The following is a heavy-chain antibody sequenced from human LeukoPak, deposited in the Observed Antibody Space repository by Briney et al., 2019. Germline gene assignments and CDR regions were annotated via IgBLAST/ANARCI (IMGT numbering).Heavy chain of an antibody. V-gene: IGHV3-48*03. CDR2: ISSSGSTT. D-gene: IGHD6-13*01. CDR1: GFTFSSYE. Sequence: GGSLRLSCAASGFTFSSYEMNWVRQAPGKGLEWVSYISSSGSTTNYADSVKGRFSISRGNAKNSVYLQMNSLRAEDTAVYYCVKGRISEDGLDFWGQGTLVTVSS. CDR3: VKGRISEDGLDF. J-gene: IGHJ4*02.